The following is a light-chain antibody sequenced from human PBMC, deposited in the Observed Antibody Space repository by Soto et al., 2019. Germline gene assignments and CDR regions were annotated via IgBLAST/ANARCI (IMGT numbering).Light chain of an antibody. V-gene: IGKV3-20*01. Sequence: EIVLTQSPGTLSLSPGEGATLSCRASQSVDSNYLAWYQKKPGQAPRLLIYGASSRATGIPDRFSGSGSGTDFTLTISRLEPDDFAVYYCQQYGSSRNTFGGGTKVEIK. CDR1: QSVDSNY. CDR3: QQYGSSRNT. CDR2: GAS. J-gene: IGKJ4*01.